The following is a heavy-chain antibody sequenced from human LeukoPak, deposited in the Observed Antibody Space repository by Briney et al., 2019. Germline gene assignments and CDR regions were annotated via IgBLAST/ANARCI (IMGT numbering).Heavy chain of an antibody. J-gene: IGHJ5*02. CDR3: AKGGGLRFDP. Sequence: GGSLRLSCAASGFTFSSYAMHWVRQAPGKGLEWVALISYDGSINDYADSVKGRFTISRNNAKNTLYLQMNSLRVEDTAVYYCAKGGGLRFDPWGQGTLVTVSS. V-gene: IGHV3-30*04. CDR1: GFTFSSYA. CDR2: ISYDGSIN.